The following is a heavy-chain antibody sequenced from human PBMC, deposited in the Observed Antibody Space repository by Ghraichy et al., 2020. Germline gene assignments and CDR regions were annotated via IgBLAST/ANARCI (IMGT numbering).Heavy chain of an antibody. V-gene: IGHV3-30-3*01. Sequence: GGSLRLSCAASGFSFSSYAMHWVRQAPGKGLEWVAVISYDGNNKYYADSVKGRFTISRDKSKRTLYLQMNSLRAEDTAVYYCARAGTVATIHDPFDVWGQGTMVTVSS. CDR3: ARAGTVATIHDPFDV. CDR1: GFSFSSYA. D-gene: IGHD5-24*01. J-gene: IGHJ3*01. CDR2: ISYDGNNK.